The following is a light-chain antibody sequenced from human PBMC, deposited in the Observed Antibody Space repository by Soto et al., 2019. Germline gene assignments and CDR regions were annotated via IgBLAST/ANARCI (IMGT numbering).Light chain of an antibody. J-gene: IGKJ1*01. CDR1: QSVLYSSNNKNY. CDR2: WAS. V-gene: IGKV4-1*01. Sequence: DIVMTQSPDSLAMSLGEXATINCKSSQSVLYSSNNKNYLAWYQQKPGQPPKLLIYWASTRESGVPDRFSGSGSGTDFTLTISSLQAEDVAVYYCQQYYSTPLTFGQGTKVDIK. CDR3: QQYYSTPLT.